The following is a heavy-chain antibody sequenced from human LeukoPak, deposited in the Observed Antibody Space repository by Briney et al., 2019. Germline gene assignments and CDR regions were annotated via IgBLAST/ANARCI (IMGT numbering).Heavy chain of an antibody. Sequence: PGGSLRLSCAASGFTFSSYWMSWVRQAPGKRLEWVANIKQDGSEKYYVDSVKGRFTISRDNAKNSLYLQMNSLRAEDTAVYYCARDLLYDIRGDGMDVWGQGTTVTVSS. J-gene: IGHJ6*02. V-gene: IGHV3-7*03. CDR2: IKQDGSEK. D-gene: IGHD3-9*01. CDR1: GFTFSSYW. CDR3: ARDLLYDIRGDGMDV.